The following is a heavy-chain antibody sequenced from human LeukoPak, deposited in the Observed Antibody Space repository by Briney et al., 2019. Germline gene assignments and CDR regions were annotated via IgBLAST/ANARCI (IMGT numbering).Heavy chain of an antibody. V-gene: IGHV6-1*01. J-gene: IGHJ4*02. Sequence: SQTLSLTCAISGDSVSRNNVVWYWIRQSPSRGLEWLVRTYYRSKWYSDYAEFVKSRIAINPDTSRNQFSLQLNSVTPEDTALYYCARDNGYHIDYWGQGTLLTVSS. CDR2: TYYRSKWYS. CDR3: ARDNGYHIDY. CDR1: GDSVSRNNVV. D-gene: IGHD5-18*01.